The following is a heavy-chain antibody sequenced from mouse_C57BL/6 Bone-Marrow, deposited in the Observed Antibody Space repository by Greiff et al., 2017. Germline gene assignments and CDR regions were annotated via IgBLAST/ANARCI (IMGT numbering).Heavy chain of an antibody. J-gene: IGHJ2*01. D-gene: IGHD4-1*01. CDR2: ISSGSSTI. CDR3: ARPELGRLDY. V-gene: IGHV5-17*01. Sequence: DVKLVESGGGLVKPGGSLKLSCAASGFTFSDYGMHWVRQAPEKGLEWVAYISSGSSTIYYADTVKGRFTISRDNAKNTLFLQMTSLRSEDTAMYYCARPELGRLDYWGQGTTLTVSS. CDR1: GFTFSDYG.